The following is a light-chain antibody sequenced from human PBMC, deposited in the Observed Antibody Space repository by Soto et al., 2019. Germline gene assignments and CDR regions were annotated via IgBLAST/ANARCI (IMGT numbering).Light chain of an antibody. Sequence: DIQMTQSPSALSASVGDRVTITCRASLDISSWVAWYQQKPGKAPKLLIYKASSLQSGVPLRFSGSGFGTEFTLTIRSLQPDDFATYYCQQYGSFHQATFGQGTKVEVK. CDR1: LDISSW. CDR3: QQYGSFHQAT. V-gene: IGKV1-5*03. CDR2: KAS. J-gene: IGKJ1*01.